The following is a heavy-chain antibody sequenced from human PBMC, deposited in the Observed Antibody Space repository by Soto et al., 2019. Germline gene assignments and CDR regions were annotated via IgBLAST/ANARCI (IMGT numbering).Heavy chain of an antibody. D-gene: IGHD3-3*01. J-gene: IGHJ6*02. Sequence: PGESLKISCKGSGYSFTSYWIGWVRQMPGKGLEWMGIIYPGDSDTRYSPSFQGQVTISADKSISTAYLQWSSLKASDTAMYYCARHEHTLNDFWSGYPLPYGMDVWGQGTTVTVSS. CDR2: IYPGDSDT. CDR3: ARHEHTLNDFWSGYPLPYGMDV. V-gene: IGHV5-51*01. CDR1: GYSFTSYW.